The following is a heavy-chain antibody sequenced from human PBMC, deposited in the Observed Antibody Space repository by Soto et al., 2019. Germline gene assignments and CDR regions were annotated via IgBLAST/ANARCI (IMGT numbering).Heavy chain of an antibody. CDR1: GGTFSSYA. V-gene: IGHV1-69*13. Sequence: SVKVSCKASGGTFSSYAISWVRQAPGQGLEWMGGIIPIFGTANYAQKFQGRVTITADESTSTAYMELSSLGSEDTAVYYCARGRNMGYSYGFDYWGKGTMVTVSS. D-gene: IGHD5-18*01. J-gene: IGHJ4*02. CDR3: ARGRNMGYSYGFDY. CDR2: IIPIFGTA.